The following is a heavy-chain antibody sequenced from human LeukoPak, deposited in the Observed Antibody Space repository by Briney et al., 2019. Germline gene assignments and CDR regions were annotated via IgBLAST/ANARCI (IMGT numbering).Heavy chain of an antibody. CDR2: LYHSGNT. CDR3: ARGYSSSSFHFDY. CDR1: GYSISSGYY. J-gene: IGHJ4*02. V-gene: IGHV4-38-2*01. Sequence: SETLSLTCAVSGYSISSGYYWGWIRQPPGKGLEWIGSLYHSGNTYHNPSLKSRVTISEDSYKNQFSLKLRSVTAADTAVYYCARGYSSSSFHFDYWGQGTLVTVSS. D-gene: IGHD6-6*01.